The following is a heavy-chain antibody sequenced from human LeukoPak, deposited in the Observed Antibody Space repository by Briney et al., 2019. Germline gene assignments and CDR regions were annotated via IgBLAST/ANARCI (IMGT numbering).Heavy chain of an antibody. Sequence: ASVKVSCKVSGYTLTELSMHWVRQAPGKGLEWMGGFDPEDGETIYAQKFQGRVTMTEDTSTDTAYVGLSSLRSEDTAVYYCATEFVGLAAFDIWGQGTMVTVSS. V-gene: IGHV1-24*01. J-gene: IGHJ3*02. CDR2: FDPEDGET. CDR3: ATEFVGLAAFDI. CDR1: GYTLTELS. D-gene: IGHD3-16*02.